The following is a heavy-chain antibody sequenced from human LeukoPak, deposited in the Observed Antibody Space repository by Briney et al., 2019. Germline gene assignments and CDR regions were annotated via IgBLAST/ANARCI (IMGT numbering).Heavy chain of an antibody. CDR2: INTDGSTT. J-gene: IGHJ4*02. CDR3: VRVGCISTSCYTVDY. D-gene: IGHD2-2*02. Sequence: GGSLRLFCAASGFTFDDHGMHWVRHAPGKGLVGVSRINTDGSTTSYADSVKGRFTISRDNAKNTLYLQINSLRAEDTAVYYCVRVGCISTSCYTVDYWGQGTLVTVSS. V-gene: IGHV3-74*01. CDR1: GFTFDDHG.